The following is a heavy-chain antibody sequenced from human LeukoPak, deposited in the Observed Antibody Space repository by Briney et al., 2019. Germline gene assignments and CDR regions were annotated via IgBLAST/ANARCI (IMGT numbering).Heavy chain of an antibody. V-gene: IGHV4-59*01. Sequence: SDTLSLTCTVSGGSISSYYWSWIRQPRGKGLEWIGYIYYSGSTNYNPSLKSRVTISVDTSKNQFSLKLSSVTAADTAVYYCASVAAAAGLRYWGQGTLVTVSS. D-gene: IGHD6-13*01. CDR3: ASVAAAAGLRY. CDR2: IYYSGST. J-gene: IGHJ4*02. CDR1: GGSISSYY.